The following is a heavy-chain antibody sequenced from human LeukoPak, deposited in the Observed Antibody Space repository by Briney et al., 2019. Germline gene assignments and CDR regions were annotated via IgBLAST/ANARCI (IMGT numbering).Heavy chain of an antibody. CDR1: GFTFSTYG. Sequence: GGSLRLSCAASGFTFSTYGMHWVRQAPGKGLEWVAVIWYDGSEKYYADSGKGRFTISRDNSKNILYLQMNSLRAEDTAVYYCARERERGGGPYYPDYWGQGTLVTVSS. CDR2: IWYDGSEK. V-gene: IGHV3-33*01. CDR3: ARERERGGGPYYPDY. D-gene: IGHD3-22*01. J-gene: IGHJ4*02.